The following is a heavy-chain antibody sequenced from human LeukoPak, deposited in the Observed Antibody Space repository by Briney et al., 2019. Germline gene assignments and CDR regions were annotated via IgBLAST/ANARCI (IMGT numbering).Heavy chain of an antibody. Sequence: QSGGSLRLSCTASGFIFGSFWMAWVRQAPGKGLEWVANIKPDGSLQFYGDSVKGRFTISRDNAKNSLYLQMNNLRAEDTALYYCATSYDSSGCDWGQGTLVTVSS. CDR1: GFIFGSFW. J-gene: IGHJ4*02. CDR2: IKPDGSLQ. CDR3: ATSYDSSGCD. D-gene: IGHD3-22*01. V-gene: IGHV3-7*01.